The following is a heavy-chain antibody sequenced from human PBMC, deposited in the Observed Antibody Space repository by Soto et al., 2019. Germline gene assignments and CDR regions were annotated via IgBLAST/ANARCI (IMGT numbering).Heavy chain of an antibody. CDR1: GYIFTSYG. J-gene: IGHJ4*02. CDR2: ISAYNGNT. CDR3: ARDRGSYALDY. V-gene: IGHV1-18*01. Sequence: ASVKVSCKASGYIFTSYGISWVRQAPGQGLEWMGWISAYNGNTNYAQKLQGRVTMTTDTSTSTAHMELRSLRSDDTAVYYCARDRGSYALDYWGQGTLVTVSS. D-gene: IGHD1-26*01.